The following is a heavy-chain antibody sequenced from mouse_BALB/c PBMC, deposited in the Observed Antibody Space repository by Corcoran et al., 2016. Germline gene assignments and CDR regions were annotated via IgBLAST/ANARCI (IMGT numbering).Heavy chain of an antibody. V-gene: IGHV9-3-1*01. CDR3: ARGDYDTWLAY. CDR2: INTYTGEP. J-gene: IGHJ3*01. CDR1: GYTFTNYG. Sequence: QIQLVQSGPELKKPGETVKISCKASGYTFTNYGMNWVKQAPGKGLKWMGWINTYTGEPTYADDFKGRFAFSLETSASTAYLQINNLKNEDTATYFCARGDYDTWLAYWGQGTLVTVSA. D-gene: IGHD2-4*01.